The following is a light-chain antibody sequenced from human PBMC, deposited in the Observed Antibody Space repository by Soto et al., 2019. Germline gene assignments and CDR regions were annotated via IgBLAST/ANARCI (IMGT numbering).Light chain of an antibody. Sequence: EIGMTPSPATLSVSPGERATLSCRASQSISSNLAWYQQKPGQAPRLLIYGASTRATGIPARFSGSGSGTEFTLTISSLQSEDFAVYYCQQYYDWPITFGQGTRLEI. V-gene: IGKV3-15*01. CDR2: GAS. CDR3: QQYYDWPIT. J-gene: IGKJ5*01. CDR1: QSISSN.